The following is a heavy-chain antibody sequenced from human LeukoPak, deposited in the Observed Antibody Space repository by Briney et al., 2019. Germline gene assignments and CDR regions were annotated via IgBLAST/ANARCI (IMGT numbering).Heavy chain of an antibody. Sequence: GRSLRLSCAASGFTFNYYWLTWVRQAPEKVLEWVANIQQDGSEKYYVDSVKGRFIISRDNAKNSLYLQMNSLRAEDTAVYYCARVRKLRTRGVMDPLDYWGQGTLVTVSS. D-gene: IGHD3-10*01. J-gene: IGHJ4*02. V-gene: IGHV3-7*01. CDR3: ARVRKLRTRGVMDPLDY. CDR2: IQQDGSEK. CDR1: GFTFNYYW.